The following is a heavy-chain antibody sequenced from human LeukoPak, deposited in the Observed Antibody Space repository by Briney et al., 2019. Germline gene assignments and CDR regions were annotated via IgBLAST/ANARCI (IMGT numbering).Heavy chain of an antibody. CDR3: ARVHAAYPFDY. Sequence: GGSLRLFCAASGFTFSSYAMHWVRQAPGKGLEWVAVISYDGSNKYYADSVKGRFTISRDNAKNSLYLQMNSLRAEDAAVYYCARVHAAYPFDYWGQGTLVTVSS. D-gene: IGHD2-15*01. V-gene: IGHV3-30*04. CDR2: ISYDGSNK. CDR1: GFTFSSYA. J-gene: IGHJ4*02.